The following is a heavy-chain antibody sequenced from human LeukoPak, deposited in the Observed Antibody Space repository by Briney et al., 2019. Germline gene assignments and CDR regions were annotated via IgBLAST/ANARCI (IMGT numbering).Heavy chain of an antibody. CDR3: ARGILTWEWYYYYMDV. CDR2: IIPIFGTA. D-gene: IGHD3-3*01. J-gene: IGHJ6*03. CDR1: GYAFTSYG. V-gene: IGHV1-69*13. Sequence: ASVKVSCKASGYAFTSYGISWVRQAPGQGLEWMGGIIPIFGTANYAQKFQGRVTITADESTSTAYMELSSLRSEDTAVYYCARGILTWEWYYYYMDVWGKGTTVTVSS.